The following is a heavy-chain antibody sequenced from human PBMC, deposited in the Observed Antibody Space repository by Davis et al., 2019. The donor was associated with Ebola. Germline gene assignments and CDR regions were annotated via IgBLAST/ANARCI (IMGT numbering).Heavy chain of an antibody. D-gene: IGHD6-6*01. CDR3: ARSSIAALVGAFDI. CDR2: IYYSGST. V-gene: IGHV4-59*01. J-gene: IGHJ3*02. CDR1: GGSISSYY. Sequence: SETLSLTCTVSGGSISSYYWSWIRQPPGKGLEWIGYIYYSGSTNYNPSLKSRVTISVDTSKNQFSLKLSSVTAADTAVYYCARSSIAALVGAFDIWGQGTMVTVSS.